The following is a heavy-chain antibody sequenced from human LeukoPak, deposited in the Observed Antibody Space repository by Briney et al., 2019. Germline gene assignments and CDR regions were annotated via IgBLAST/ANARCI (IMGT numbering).Heavy chain of an antibody. J-gene: IGHJ5*02. Sequence: QPGGSLRLSCAASGFTFSNYWMSWVRQAPGKGLEWVANIKPGGSEKYYVDSVKGRFTISRDNAKNSLYLQMNSLRAEDTAVYYCVNGYCSGGSCYSDDWFDPWGQGTLVTVSS. CDR3: VNGYCSGGSCYSDDWFDP. CDR2: IKPGGSEK. V-gene: IGHV3-7*03. D-gene: IGHD2-15*01. CDR1: GFTFSNYW.